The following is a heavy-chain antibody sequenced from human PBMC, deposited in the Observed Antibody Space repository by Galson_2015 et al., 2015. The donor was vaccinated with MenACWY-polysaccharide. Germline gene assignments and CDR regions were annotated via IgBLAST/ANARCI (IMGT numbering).Heavy chain of an antibody. D-gene: IGHD3-3*01. CDR3: AKGRFEYYDFWSGYFFDY. CDR1: GFTFSTYG. Sequence: SLRLSCAASGFTFSTYGMHWVRQAPGKGLEWVAVVSYDGRKNQYADSVEGRFTISRDNSKNTLYLQMSSLRAEDTAVYYCAKGRFEYYDFWSGYFFDYWGQGTLVSVSS. CDR2: VSYDGRKN. J-gene: IGHJ4*02. V-gene: IGHV3-30*18.